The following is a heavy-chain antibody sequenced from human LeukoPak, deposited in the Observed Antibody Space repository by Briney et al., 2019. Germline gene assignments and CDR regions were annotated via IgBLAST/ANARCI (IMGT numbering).Heavy chain of an antibody. D-gene: IGHD3-10*01. CDR1: GGSISSYY. J-gene: IGHJ5*02. V-gene: IGHV4-39*07. CDR3: ARDLSGSTTTWFDP. Sequence: SETLSLTCTVSGGSISSYYWGWIRQPPGKGLEWIGSIYYSGSTYYNPSLKSRVTISVDTSKNQFSLKLSSVTAADTAVYYCARDLSGSTTTWFDPWGQGTLVTVSS. CDR2: IYYSGST.